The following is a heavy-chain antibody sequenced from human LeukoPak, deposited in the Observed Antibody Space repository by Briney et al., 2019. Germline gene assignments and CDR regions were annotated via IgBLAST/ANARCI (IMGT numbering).Heavy chain of an antibody. CDR3: ARHEGYSSSQPFGY. CDR1: GGSIISYY. Sequence: SETLSLTCTVSGGSIISYYWSWIRQPPGKGLEWIGYIYYSGSTNYNPSLKSRVTISVDTSKNQFSLKLSSVTAADTAVYYCARHEGYSSSQPFGYWGQGTLVTVSS. CDR2: IYYSGST. J-gene: IGHJ4*02. V-gene: IGHV4-59*08. D-gene: IGHD6-13*01.